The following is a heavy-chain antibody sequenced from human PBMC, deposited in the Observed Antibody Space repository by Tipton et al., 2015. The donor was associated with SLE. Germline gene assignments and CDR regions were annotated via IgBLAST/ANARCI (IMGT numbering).Heavy chain of an antibody. CDR3: AREADGWFDY. CDR1: GGSISSHY. D-gene: IGHD5-24*01. V-gene: IGHV4-59*11. Sequence: TLSLTCTVSGGSISSHYWSWIRQPPGKGLEWIGYIYYSGSTNYNPSLESRVTISVDTSKNQFSLKVRSVTAADTAVYYCAREADGWFDYWGQGTLVTVSS. CDR2: IYYSGST. J-gene: IGHJ4*02.